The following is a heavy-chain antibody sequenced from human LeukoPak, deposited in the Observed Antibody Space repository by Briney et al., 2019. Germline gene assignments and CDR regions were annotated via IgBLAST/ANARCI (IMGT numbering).Heavy chain of an antibody. CDR1: GGSISSGSYY. V-gene: IGHV4-61*02. J-gene: IGHJ5*02. CDR2: IYTSGST. Sequence: SETLSLTCAVSGGSISSGSYYWSWIRQPAGKGLEWIGRIYTSGSTNYNPSLKSRVTISVDTSKNQSSLKLSSVTAADTAVYYCARGHCSSTSCYRGWFDPWGQGTLVTVSS. D-gene: IGHD2-2*01. CDR3: ARGHCSSTSCYRGWFDP.